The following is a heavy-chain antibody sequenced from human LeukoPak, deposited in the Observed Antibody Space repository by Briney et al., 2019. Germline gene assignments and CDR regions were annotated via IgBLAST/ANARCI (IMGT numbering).Heavy chain of an antibody. J-gene: IGHJ5*02. CDR3: ARDVSLIGRSLRPPPFDP. CDR2: IIPILGIA. V-gene: IGHV1-69*04. Sequence: SVKVSCKASGGTFSSYAISWVRQAPGQGLEWMGRIIPILGIANYTQKFQGRVTITADKSTSTAYMELSSLRSEDTAVYYCARDVSLIGRSLRPPPFDPWGQGTLVTVSS. CDR1: GGTFSSYA. D-gene: IGHD4/OR15-4a*01.